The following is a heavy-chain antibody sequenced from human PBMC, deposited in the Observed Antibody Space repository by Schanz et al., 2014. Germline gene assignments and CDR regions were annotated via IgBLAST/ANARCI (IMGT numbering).Heavy chain of an antibody. D-gene: IGHD6-19*01. CDR3: AKDHPSSGWPAFDV. CDR2: ISSSSSTI. CDR1: GFTFSSYY. V-gene: IGHV3-11*01. Sequence: QVQLVESGGGLVKPGGSLRLSCAASGFTFSSYYMSWIRQAPGKGLEWVSYISSSSSTIYYADFVKGRFSISRDLSSNTLYLQMNSLRADDSAIYYCAKDHPSSGWPAFDVWGQGTQVTVSS. J-gene: IGHJ4*02.